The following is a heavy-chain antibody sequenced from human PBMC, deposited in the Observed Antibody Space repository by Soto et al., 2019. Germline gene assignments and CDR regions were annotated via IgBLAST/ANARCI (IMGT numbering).Heavy chain of an antibody. V-gene: IGHV4-39*01. D-gene: IGHD6-13*01. Sequence: SDTLCLTCTISCASIRSISYYGGWIRQPPGKGLEWIGSIYYSGSTYYNPSLKSRVTISVDTSKNQFSLKLSSVTAADTAVYYCARRGSSWYGYYYYGMDVWGQGTTVT. J-gene: IGHJ6*02. CDR2: IYYSGST. CDR3: ARRGSSWYGYYYYGMDV. CDR1: CASIRSISYY.